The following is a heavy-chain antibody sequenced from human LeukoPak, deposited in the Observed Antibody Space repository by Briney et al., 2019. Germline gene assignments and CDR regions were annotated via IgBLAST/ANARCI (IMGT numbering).Heavy chain of an antibody. CDR3: ASLRRSDSSSWYGGGNH. V-gene: IGHV4-39*01. CDR1: GGSISSSSYY. D-gene: IGHD6-13*01. Sequence: PSETLSLTCTVSGGSISSSSYYWGWIRQPPGKGLEWIGSIYYSGSTYYNPSLKSRVTISVDTSKNQFSLKLSSVTAADTAVYYCASLRRSDSSSWYGGGNHWGQGTLVTVSS. CDR2: IYYSGST. J-gene: IGHJ5*02.